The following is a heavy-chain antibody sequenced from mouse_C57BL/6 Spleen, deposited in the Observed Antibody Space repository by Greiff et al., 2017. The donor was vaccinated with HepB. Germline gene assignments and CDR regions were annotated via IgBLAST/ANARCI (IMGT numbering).Heavy chain of an antibody. J-gene: IGHJ1*03. CDR2: INYDGSST. CDR1: GFTFSDYY. Sequence: EVMLVESEGGLVQPGSSMKLSCTASGFTFSDYYMAWVRQVPEKGLEWVANINYDGSSTYYLDSLKNRFIISRDNAKTILYLQMSSLKSEVTATYYCARTDSYGYFDVWGTGTTVTVSS. CDR3: ARTDSYGYFDV. V-gene: IGHV5-16*01.